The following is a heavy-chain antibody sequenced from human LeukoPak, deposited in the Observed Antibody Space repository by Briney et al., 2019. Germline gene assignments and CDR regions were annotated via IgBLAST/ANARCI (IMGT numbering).Heavy chain of an antibody. CDR3: ARGPSYYQPFFDY. CDR1: GGSISSYY. J-gene: IGHJ4*02. D-gene: IGHD3-10*01. Sequence: SETLSLTCTVSGGSISSYYWSWIRQPPGKGLEWIGYIYYSGSTNYNPSLKSRVTISVDTSKNQFSLKLSSVTAADTAVYYCARGPSYYQPFFDYWGQGTPVTVSS. V-gene: IGHV4-59*08. CDR2: IYYSGST.